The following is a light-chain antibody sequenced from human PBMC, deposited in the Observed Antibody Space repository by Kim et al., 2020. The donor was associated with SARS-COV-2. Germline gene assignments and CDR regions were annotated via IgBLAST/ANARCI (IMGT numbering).Light chain of an antibody. V-gene: IGLV4-69*01. Sequence: QLVLTQSPSASASLGAPVKLTCTLSSGHSSNAIAWHQQQPEKGPRYLMQVNRDGSHSKGDGIPDRFSGSSSGAERYLTISSLQSDDEADYYCQTWGTGIWVFVGGTKLTVL. CDR1: SGHSSNA. J-gene: IGLJ3*02. CDR2: VNRDGSH. CDR3: QTWGTGIWV.